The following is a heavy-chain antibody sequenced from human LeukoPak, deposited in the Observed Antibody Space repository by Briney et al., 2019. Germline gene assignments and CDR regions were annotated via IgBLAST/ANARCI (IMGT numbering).Heavy chain of an antibody. CDR3: ARHEGSTTTRQHAYYYDSSGYSDFDY. J-gene: IGHJ4*02. CDR1: GGSISSSSYY. Sequence: SETLSLTCTVSGGSISSSSYYWGWIRQPPGKGLEWIGSIYYSGSTYYNPSLKSRVTISVDTSKNQFSLKLSSVTAADTAVYYCARHEGSTTTRQHAYYYDSSGYSDFDYWGQGALVTVSS. CDR2: IYYSGST. D-gene: IGHD3-22*01. V-gene: IGHV4-39*01.